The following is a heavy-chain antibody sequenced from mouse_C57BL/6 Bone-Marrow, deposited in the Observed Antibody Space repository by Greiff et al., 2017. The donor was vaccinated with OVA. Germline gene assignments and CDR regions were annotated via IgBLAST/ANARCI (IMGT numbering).Heavy chain of an antibody. CDR2: IRNKANGYTT. Sequence: LVSSFGCFLPPLCSLRLSCAASGFTFTDYYMSWVRQPPGKALEWLGFIRNKANGYTTEYSASVKGRFTISRDNSQSLLYLQMNALRAEDSATYYCARYYYGSSYFFDYWGQGTTLTVSS. CDR3: ARYYYGSSYFFDY. CDR1: GFTFTDYY. V-gene: IGHV7-3*01. D-gene: IGHD1-1*01. J-gene: IGHJ2*01.